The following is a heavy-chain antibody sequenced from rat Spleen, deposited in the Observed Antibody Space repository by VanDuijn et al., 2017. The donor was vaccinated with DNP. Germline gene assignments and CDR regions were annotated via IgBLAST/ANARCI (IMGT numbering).Heavy chain of an antibody. J-gene: IGHJ2*01. CDR2: IISYGSRT. D-gene: IGHD1-1*01. V-gene: IGHV5S10*01. Sequence: EVQLVESGGGLVQPGRSLKLSCAASGFTFSDYYMAWVRQTPEKGLEWVATIISYGSRTYYRDSVKGRFTISRDNAENTVCLQMDSLGSEDTATYYCTRRDSSLLLHGFFDYWGQGVMVTVSS. CDR1: GFTFSDYY. CDR3: TRRDSSLLLHGFFDY.